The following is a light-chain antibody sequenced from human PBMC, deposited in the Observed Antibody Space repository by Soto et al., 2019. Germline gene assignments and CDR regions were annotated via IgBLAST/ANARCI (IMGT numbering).Light chain of an antibody. CDR1: SSDVGGYNY. J-gene: IGLJ2*01. CDR3: SLYAGSNNLV. CDR2: EVS. Sequence: QSALTQPPSASGSPGQSVTISCTGTSSDVGGYNYVSWYQQHPGKAPKLMIYEVSKRPSGVPDRFSGSKSGNTASLTVSGLQAEDDADYYCSLYAGSNNLVFGGGTKLTVL. V-gene: IGLV2-8*01.